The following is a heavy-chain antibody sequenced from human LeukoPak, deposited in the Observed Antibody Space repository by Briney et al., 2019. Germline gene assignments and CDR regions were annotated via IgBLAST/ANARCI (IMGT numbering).Heavy chain of an antibody. D-gene: IGHD6-13*01. Sequence: GGSLRLSCAASGFTFSHYGMHWVRQIPGKGLEWVAFIQYDAINEYYADSVKGRFTISRDNSKNTLYLQMNSLRAEDTAVYYCAREHTIAATGTHWFDPWGQGTLVTVSS. CDR1: GFTFSHYG. V-gene: IGHV3-30*02. J-gene: IGHJ5*02. CDR2: IQYDAINE. CDR3: AREHTIAATGTHWFDP.